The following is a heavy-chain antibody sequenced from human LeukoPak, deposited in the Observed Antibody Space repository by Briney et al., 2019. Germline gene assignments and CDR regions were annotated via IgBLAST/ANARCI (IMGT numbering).Heavy chain of an antibody. V-gene: IGHV3-66*01. CDR1: GFTVSSNY. CDR3: ARDLGVSGSGRGMDV. Sequence: GGSLRLSCAASGFTVSSNYMSWVRQAPGKGLEWVSVIYSGGSTYYADSVKGRFTVSRDNSKNTLYLQMNSLRAEDTAVYYCARDLGVSGSGRGMDVWGQGTTVTVSS. J-gene: IGHJ6*02. CDR2: IYSGGST. D-gene: IGHD3-10*01.